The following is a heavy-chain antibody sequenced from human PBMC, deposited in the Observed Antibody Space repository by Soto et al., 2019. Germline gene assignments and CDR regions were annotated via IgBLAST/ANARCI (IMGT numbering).Heavy chain of an antibody. D-gene: IGHD5-18*01. J-gene: IGHJ3*02. CDR1: GFTFSSYG. V-gene: IGHV3-30*18. Sequence: GGSLRLSCAASGFTFSSYGMHWVRQAPGKGLEWVAVISYDGSNKYYADSVKGRFTISRDNSKNTLYLQMNSLRAEDTAVYYCAKDFGYNYGYDAFDIWGQGTMVTGSS. CDR2: ISYDGSNK. CDR3: AKDFGYNYGYDAFDI.